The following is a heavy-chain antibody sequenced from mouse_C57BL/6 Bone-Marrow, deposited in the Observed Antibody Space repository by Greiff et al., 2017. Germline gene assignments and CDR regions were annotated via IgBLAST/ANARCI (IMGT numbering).Heavy chain of an antibody. J-gene: IGHJ3*01. V-gene: IGHV5-17*01. CDR3: ARRWFAY. Sequence: EVQLQQSGGGLVKPGGSLKLSCAASGFTFSDYGMHWVRLAPETGLEWVAYISSCSSTIYYADTVMGRFTTSRDNANNHLFLQMTSLRSEDTAMYYCARRWFAYWGQGTLLTVSA. CDR2: ISSCSSTI. CDR1: GFTFSDYG.